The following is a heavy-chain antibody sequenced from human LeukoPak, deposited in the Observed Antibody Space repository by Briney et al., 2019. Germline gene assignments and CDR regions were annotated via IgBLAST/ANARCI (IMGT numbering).Heavy chain of an antibody. CDR3: AELGITMIGGV. CDR1: RFTFSSYA. V-gene: IGHV3-23*01. Sequence: GGSLRLSCAASRFTFSSYAMTWVRQAPGKGLEWVSAISASGGSTYYADSVKGRFTISRDNAKNSLYLQMNSLRAEDTAVYYCAELGITMIGGVWGKGTTVTISS. J-gene: IGHJ6*04. D-gene: IGHD3-10*02. CDR2: ISASGGST.